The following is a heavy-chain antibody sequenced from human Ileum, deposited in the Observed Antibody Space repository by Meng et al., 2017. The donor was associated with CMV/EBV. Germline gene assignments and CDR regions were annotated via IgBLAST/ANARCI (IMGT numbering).Heavy chain of an antibody. V-gene: IGHV1-18*01. CDR3: GRQRSAIAAAPIDY. D-gene: IGHD6-13*01. CDR1: GYTFTSYG. Sequence: ASVKVSCKASGYTFTSYGISWVRQAPGHGLEWMGWISAYNGNTNYAQKLQGRVTMTTDTSTSTAYMELRSLRSDDTAVYYCGRQRSAIAAAPIDYWGQGTLVTVSS. CDR2: ISAYNGNT. J-gene: IGHJ4*02.